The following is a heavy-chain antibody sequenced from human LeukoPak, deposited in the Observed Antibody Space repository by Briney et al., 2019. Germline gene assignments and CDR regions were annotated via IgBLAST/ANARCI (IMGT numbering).Heavy chain of an antibody. CDR1: AGSISSYY. Sequence: SETLSLTCTVSAGSISSYYWSWVRQSPGKVLEWIGYIYYSGSTNYNPYLKSRVTISVDTSKNQFSLKLSSVTAADTAVYYCARLSSSSPYYYYYMDVWGKGTTVTVSS. D-gene: IGHD6-6*01. CDR3: ARLSSSSPYYYYYMDV. J-gene: IGHJ6*03. V-gene: IGHV4-59*01. CDR2: IYYSGST.